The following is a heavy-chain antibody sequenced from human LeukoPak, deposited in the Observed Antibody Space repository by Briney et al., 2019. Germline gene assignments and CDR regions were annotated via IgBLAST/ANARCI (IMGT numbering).Heavy chain of an antibody. Sequence: GGSLRLSCAASGFTVSSNYMTWVRQAPGKGLEWVSVIYVGGNLYYADSVKGRFIISRDNSQNTVYLQMNSLRAEDTAVYYCARIGGCGSGGSCGYWGQGTLVTVSS. CDR1: GFTVSSNY. CDR3: ARIGGCGSGGSCGY. D-gene: IGHD2-15*01. J-gene: IGHJ4*02. CDR2: IYVGGNL. V-gene: IGHV3-53*01.